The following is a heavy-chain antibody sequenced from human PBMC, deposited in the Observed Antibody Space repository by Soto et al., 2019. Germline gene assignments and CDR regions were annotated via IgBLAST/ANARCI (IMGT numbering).Heavy chain of an antibody. CDR1: GGSISSHY. Sequence: QVQLQESGPGLVKPSETLSLTCTVSGGSISSHYWSWIRQPPGKGLEWIGYIYYSGSTNYNPSLKSRVTISVDTSKNQFSLKLSSVTAADTAVYYCASVYYYDSSGYYPGDNWFDPWGQGTLVTVSS. V-gene: IGHV4-59*11. CDR3: ASVYYYDSSGYYPGDNWFDP. J-gene: IGHJ5*02. CDR2: IYYSGST. D-gene: IGHD3-22*01.